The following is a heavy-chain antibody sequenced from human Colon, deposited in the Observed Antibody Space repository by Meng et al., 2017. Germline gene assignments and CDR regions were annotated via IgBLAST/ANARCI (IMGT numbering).Heavy chain of an antibody. V-gene: IGHV1-18*01. Sequence: QVHLGRLGPMGKEPVSLVKASCKASGYTFSSSGISWVRQAPGQGLEWMGWVSVYTTNYARKFQDRVTMTTDTSTNTAYMELRSLRSDDTAVYYCARTPFGGAVGTIGNWFDPWGQGTLVTVSS. D-gene: IGHD3-16*01. CDR1: GYTFSSSG. J-gene: IGHJ5*02. CDR3: ARTPFGGAVGTIGNWFDP. CDR2: VSVYTT.